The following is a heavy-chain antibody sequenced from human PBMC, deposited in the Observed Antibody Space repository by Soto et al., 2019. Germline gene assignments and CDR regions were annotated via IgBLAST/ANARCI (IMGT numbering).Heavy chain of an antibody. CDR2: ITGSGVDT. V-gene: IGHV3-23*01. D-gene: IGHD1-26*01. J-gene: IGHJ3*02. Sequence: EVHLLESGGGLVQPGGSLRLSCVASGFTFRNYPMTWVRQAPGKGLDWVSTITGSGVDTYYPNSVKGRVTISRDNSKNTLYLQINSLRAEDTAVYYCAREVGLDAFDIWGQGTMVTVSS. CDR3: AREVGLDAFDI. CDR1: GFTFRNYP.